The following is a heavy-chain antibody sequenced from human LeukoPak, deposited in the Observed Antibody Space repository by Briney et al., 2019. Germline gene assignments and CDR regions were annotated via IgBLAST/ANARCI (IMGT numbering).Heavy chain of an antibody. CDR3: ARDSDCSGGSCYSGLPHPVEDWFDS. CDR2: INQDGSEK. V-gene: IGHV3-7*01. CDR1: GFTFSSYW. D-gene: IGHD2-15*01. J-gene: IGHJ5*01. Sequence: PGRSLRLSCAASGFTFSSYWMSWVRQAPGKGLQWVANINQDGSEKYYVDSVKGRFTISRDNAKNSLNLQMNSLRAEDTAVYYCARDSDCSGGSCYSGLPHPVEDWFDSWGQGTLVTVSS.